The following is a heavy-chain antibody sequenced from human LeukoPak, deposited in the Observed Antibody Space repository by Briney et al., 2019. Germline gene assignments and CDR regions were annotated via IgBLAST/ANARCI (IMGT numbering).Heavy chain of an antibody. D-gene: IGHD3-10*01. CDR2: IYYSGST. CDR3: AMGRAPTYFDY. V-gene: IGHV4-59*01. CDR1: GGSISRYY. J-gene: IGHJ4*02. Sequence: PSETLSLTCTVSGGSISRYYWNWIRQTPGKGLEWFGYIYYSGSTNYNPSLKSRVTISLDTSKNQFSLKLSSVTAADTAVYYCAMGRAPTYFDYWGQGTLVTVSS.